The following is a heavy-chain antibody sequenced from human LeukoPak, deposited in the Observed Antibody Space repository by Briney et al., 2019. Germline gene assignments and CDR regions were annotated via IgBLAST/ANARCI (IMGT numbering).Heavy chain of an antibody. CDR3: ARHFIQLRFLEWLLYYFDY. Sequence: SETLSLTCTVSGGSISSGGYYWSWIRQHPGKGLEWIGYIYYSGSTYYNPSLKSRVTISVDTSKNQFSLKLSSVTAADTAVYYCARHFIQLRFLEWLLYYFDYWGQGTLVTVSS. J-gene: IGHJ4*02. D-gene: IGHD3-3*01. V-gene: IGHV4-31*03. CDR2: IYYSGST. CDR1: GGSISSGGYY.